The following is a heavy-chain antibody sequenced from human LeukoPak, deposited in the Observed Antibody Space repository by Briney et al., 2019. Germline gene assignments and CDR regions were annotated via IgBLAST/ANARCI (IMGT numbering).Heavy chain of an antibody. CDR1: GYTFTGYY. V-gene: IGHV1-2*02. CDR3: ARTQGGWFGEFYDY. CDR2: INPNSGGT. Sequence: GASVKVSCKASGYTFTGYYMHWVRQAPGQGLEWMGWINPNSGGTNYAQKFQGRVTMTRDTSISTAYMELSRLRSDDTAVYYCARTQGGWFGEFYDYWGQGTLVTVSS. D-gene: IGHD3-10*01. J-gene: IGHJ4*02.